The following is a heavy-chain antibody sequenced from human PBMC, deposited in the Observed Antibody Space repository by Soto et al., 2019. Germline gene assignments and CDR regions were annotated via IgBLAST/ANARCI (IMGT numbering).Heavy chain of an antibody. D-gene: IGHD6-6*01. CDR2: IYWDDDK. V-gene: IGHV2-5*02. J-gene: IGHJ4*02. Sequence: QITLKESGPALVKPTQTLTLTCTFSGFSLSTSGVGVGWIRQPPGKALEWLALIYWDDDKRYSPSLNSRLTITKDTAKEQVVLTITNMDPVETATYSCAHSRHPRLLDYWGQGTLVTVSS. CDR3: AHSRHPRLLDY. CDR1: GFSLSTSGVG.